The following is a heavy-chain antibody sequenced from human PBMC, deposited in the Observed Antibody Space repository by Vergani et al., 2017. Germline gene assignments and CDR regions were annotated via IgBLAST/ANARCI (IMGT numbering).Heavy chain of an antibody. D-gene: IGHD6-6*01. CDR2: ISSSSSYI. J-gene: IGHJ6*03. Sequence: EVQLVESGGGLVKPGGSLRLSCAASGFTFSSYSLNWVRQAPGKGLELVSSISSSSSYIYYADSVKGRFTISRDNAKNSLYLQMNSLRAEDTAVYYCARGGSSSSSYYYYYYMDVWGKGTTVTVSS. CDR1: GFTFSSYS. V-gene: IGHV3-21*01. CDR3: ARGGSSSSSYYYYYYMDV.